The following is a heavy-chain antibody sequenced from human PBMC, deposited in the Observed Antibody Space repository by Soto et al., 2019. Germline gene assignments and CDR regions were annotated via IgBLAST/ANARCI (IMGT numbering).Heavy chain of an antibody. CDR1: GGSISSYY. CDR3: ARDRQRIAATGWFDP. CDR2: IYYSGST. D-gene: IGHD6-6*01. Sequence: SETLSLTCTVSGGSISSYYWSWIRQPPGKGLEWIGYIYYSGSTNYNPSLKSRVNISVDTSKNQFSLKLSSVTAADTAVYYCARDRQRIAATGWFDPWGQGTLVTVYS. V-gene: IGHV4-59*01. J-gene: IGHJ5*02.